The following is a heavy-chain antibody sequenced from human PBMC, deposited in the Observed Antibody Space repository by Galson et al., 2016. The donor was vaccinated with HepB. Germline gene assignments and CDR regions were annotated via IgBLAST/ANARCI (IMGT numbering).Heavy chain of an antibody. CDR2: VHNSGST. Sequence: EPLSLTCTVSGGSVNSNTYYWSWVRQPPGKGLEWIGYVHNSGSTNYSPSLKSRVTMSLDTSKNQFSLRVSSVTAADTAIYYCGRISYAWGKAYDYWGQGTLVTVSS. CDR1: GGSVNSNTYY. J-gene: IGHJ4*02. D-gene: IGHD3-16*01. V-gene: IGHV4-61*01. CDR3: GRISYAWGKAYDY.